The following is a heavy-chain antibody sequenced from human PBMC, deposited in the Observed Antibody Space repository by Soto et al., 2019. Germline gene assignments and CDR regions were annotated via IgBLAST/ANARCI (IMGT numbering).Heavy chain of an antibody. D-gene: IGHD2-15*01. J-gene: IGHJ6*03. CDR3: AKAYCSGGSCPDYYMDG. V-gene: IGHV3-33*06. CDR2: IWYDGSNK. Sequence: PGGSLRLSCAASGFTFSSYGIHWVRQAPGKGLEWVAVIWYDGSNKYYADSVKGRFTISRDNSKNTLYLQMNSLRAEDTAVYYCAKAYCSGGSCPDYYMDGWGKGTTVTVAS. CDR1: GFTFSSYG.